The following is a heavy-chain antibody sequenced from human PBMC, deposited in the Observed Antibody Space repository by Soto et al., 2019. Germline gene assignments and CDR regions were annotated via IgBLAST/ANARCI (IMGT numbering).Heavy chain of an antibody. CDR2: INHSGST. V-gene: IGHV4-34*01. J-gene: IGHJ4*02. CDR3: ARGRDAGRSFDY. Sequence: QVQLQQWGAGLLKPSETLSLTCAVYGGSFSGYYWSWIRQPPGKGLEWIGEINHSGSTNYNPSLKSRVTISADTSKNQFSLKLSSVTAADTAVYYCARGRDAGRSFDYWGQGTLVTVSS. CDR1: GGSFSGYY.